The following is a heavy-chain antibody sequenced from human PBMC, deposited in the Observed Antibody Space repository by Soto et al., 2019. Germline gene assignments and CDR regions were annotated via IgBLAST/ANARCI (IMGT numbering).Heavy chain of an antibody. CDR3: ARSIAAPRGYHHYGMDV. Sequence: PGESLKISCKGSGYSFTSYWIGWVRQMPGKGLEWMGIIYPGDSDTRYSPSFQGQVTISADKSISTAYLQWSSLKASDTAMYYCARSIAAPRGYHHYGMDVWGQGTTVTVS. D-gene: IGHD6-6*01. CDR2: IYPGDSDT. J-gene: IGHJ6*02. V-gene: IGHV5-51*01. CDR1: GYSFTSYW.